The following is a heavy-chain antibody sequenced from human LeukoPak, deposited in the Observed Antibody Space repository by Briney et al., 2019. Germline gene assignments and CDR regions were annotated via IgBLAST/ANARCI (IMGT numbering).Heavy chain of an antibody. CDR3: ARDPAYVSSTSHCYYYYMDV. Sequence: GGFLRLSCAASGFTFSSYAMSWVRQAPGKGLEWVANIKQDGREKYYVDSVKGRFTISRDNAKNSLYMQMNSLRAEDTALYYCARDPAYVSSTSHCYYYYMDVWGKGSTVTVSS. V-gene: IGHV3-7*01. D-gene: IGHD2-2*01. CDR2: IKQDGREK. J-gene: IGHJ6*03. CDR1: GFTFSSYA.